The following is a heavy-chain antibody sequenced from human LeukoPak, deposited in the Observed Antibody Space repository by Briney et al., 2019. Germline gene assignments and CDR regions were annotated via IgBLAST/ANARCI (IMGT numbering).Heavy chain of an antibody. V-gene: IGHV5-51*01. CDR2: IYPGDSDT. D-gene: IGHD3-16*02. Sequence: GESLKISCKGSGYSFTSYWIGWVRQMPGKGLEWMGIIYPGDSDTRCSPSFQGQVTISADKSISTAYLQWSSLKASDTAMYYCARPRNIRLGELSSYYFDYWGQGTLVTVSS. CDR3: ARPRNIRLGELSSYYFDY. CDR1: GYSFTSYW. J-gene: IGHJ4*02.